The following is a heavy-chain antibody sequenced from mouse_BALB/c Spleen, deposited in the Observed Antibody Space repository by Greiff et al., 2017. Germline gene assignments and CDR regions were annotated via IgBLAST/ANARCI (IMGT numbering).Heavy chain of an antibody. V-gene: IGHV1S56*01. CDR2: IYPGDGST. Sequence: QVQLQQSGPELVKPGASVKMSCKASGYTFTSYYIHWVKQRPGQGLEWIGWIYPGDGSTKYNEKFKGKTTLTADKSSSTAYMLLSSLTSEDSAIYFCARGLGTWFAYWGQGTLVTVSA. J-gene: IGHJ3*01. CDR3: ARGLGTWFAY. CDR1: GYTFTSYY.